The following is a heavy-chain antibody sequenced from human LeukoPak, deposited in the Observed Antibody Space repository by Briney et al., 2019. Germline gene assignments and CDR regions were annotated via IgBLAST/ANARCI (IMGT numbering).Heavy chain of an antibody. J-gene: IGHJ4*02. Sequence: GGSLRLSCAASGFTFSSYGMHWVRQAPGKGLEWVAVISYDGSSKYYADSVEGRFTISRDNSKNTLYLQMNSLRAEDTAVYYCAKTADSSGWYYFDYWGQGTLVTVSS. V-gene: IGHV3-30*18. CDR3: AKTADSSGWYYFDY. CDR1: GFTFSSYG. D-gene: IGHD6-19*01. CDR2: ISYDGSSK.